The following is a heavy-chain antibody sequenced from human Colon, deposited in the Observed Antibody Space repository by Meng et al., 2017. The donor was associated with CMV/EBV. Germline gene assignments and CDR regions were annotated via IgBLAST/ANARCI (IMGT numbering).Heavy chain of an antibody. CDR3: AKRGGMDV. D-gene: IGHD1-1*01. Sequence: GESLKISCAASGFTFSSYSMNWVRQAPGKGLEWVSYISSSSSTIYYADSVKGRFTISRDNAKNPLYLQMNSLRAEDTTVYYCAKRGGMDVWGQGTTVTVSS. V-gene: IGHV3-48*04. J-gene: IGHJ6*02. CDR1: GFTFSSYS. CDR2: ISSSSSTI.